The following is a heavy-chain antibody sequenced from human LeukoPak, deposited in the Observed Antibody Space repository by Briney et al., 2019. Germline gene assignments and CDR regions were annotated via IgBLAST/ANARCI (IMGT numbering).Heavy chain of an antibody. CDR3: ASSLTVTIRMNYYYYYMDV. D-gene: IGHD4-11*01. V-gene: IGHV3-7*01. J-gene: IGHJ6*03. Sequence: YYELDSMKGRFTISRDNAKNSLYLQMNSLRAEDTAVYYCASSLTVTIRMNYYYYYMDVWGKGTTVTVSS.